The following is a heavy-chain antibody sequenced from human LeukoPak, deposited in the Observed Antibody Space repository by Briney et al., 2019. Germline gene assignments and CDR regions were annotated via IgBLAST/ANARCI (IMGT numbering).Heavy chain of an antibody. CDR3: ARDPDLTYYYGSGSYYLYYFDY. D-gene: IGHD3-10*01. V-gene: IGHV3-30*19. Sequence: AGGSLRLSCTASGFTFSIFGMHWVRQAPGKGLEWVAVISYDGSNKYYADSVKGRFTISRDNSKNTLYLQMNSLRAEDTAVYYCARDPDLTYYYGSGSYYLYYFDYWGQGTLVTVSS. CDR1: GFTFSIFG. CDR2: ISYDGSNK. J-gene: IGHJ4*02.